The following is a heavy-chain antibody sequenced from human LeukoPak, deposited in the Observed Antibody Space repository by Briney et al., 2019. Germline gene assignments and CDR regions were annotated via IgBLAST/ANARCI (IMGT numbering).Heavy chain of an antibody. CDR2: INHSGST. CDR3: ARGFYYDSSGPPDY. Sequence: SETLSLTCAVYGGSFSGYYWSWIRQPPGKGLEWIGEINHSGSTNYNPSLKSRVTISVDTSKNQFSLKLSSVTAADTAVYYCARGFYYDSSGPPDYWGQGTLVTVSS. D-gene: IGHD3-22*01. CDR1: GGSFSGYY. J-gene: IGHJ4*02. V-gene: IGHV4-34*01.